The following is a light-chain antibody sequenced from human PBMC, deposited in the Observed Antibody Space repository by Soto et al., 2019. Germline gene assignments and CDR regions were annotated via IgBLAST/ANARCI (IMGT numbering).Light chain of an antibody. J-gene: IGLJ1*01. Sequence: QPVLTQSPSASASLGASVKLTCTLSSGHSSYAIAWHQQQPEKGPRYLMKLNSDGSHSKGDGIPDRFSGSSSGAERYLTISSLQSEDEADYYCETWDSNSYVFGTGTKLTVL. CDR3: ETWDSNSYV. CDR1: SGHSSYA. CDR2: LNSDGSH. V-gene: IGLV4-69*01.